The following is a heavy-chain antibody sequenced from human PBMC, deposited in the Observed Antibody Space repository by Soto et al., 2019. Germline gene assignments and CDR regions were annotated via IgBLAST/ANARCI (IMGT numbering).Heavy chain of an antibody. Sequence: QVQLVQSGAEVKKPGASVKVSCKASGGTFSSYAISWVRQAPGQGLEWMGGIIPIFGTANYAQKFQGRVTITADESTSTAYMEMSSLRAEDTAVYYCARDLAGYPYNWFDPWGQGTLVTVSS. V-gene: IGHV1-69*01. CDR3: ARDLAGYPYNWFDP. CDR1: GGTFSSYA. D-gene: IGHD5-18*01. CDR2: IIPIFGTA. J-gene: IGHJ5*02.